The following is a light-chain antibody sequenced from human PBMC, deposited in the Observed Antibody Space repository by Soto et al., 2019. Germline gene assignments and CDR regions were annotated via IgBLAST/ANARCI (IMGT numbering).Light chain of an antibody. CDR3: QQYNNWPPLT. V-gene: IGKV3-15*01. CDR2: DAS. CDR1: QFIGSN. Sequence: MTQSPATLSVSPGERATLSCRASQFIGSNLAWYQQKPGEAPRLPMYDASSRATGIPARFSGSGSGTEFALTISSLQSEDFAIYYCQQYNNWPPLTFGGGTKVEIK. J-gene: IGKJ4*01.